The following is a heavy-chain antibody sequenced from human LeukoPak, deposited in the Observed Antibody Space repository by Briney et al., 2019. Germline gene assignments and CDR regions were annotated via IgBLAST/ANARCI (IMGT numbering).Heavy chain of an antibody. CDR2: IYSSGSA. J-gene: IGHJ4*02. D-gene: IGHD3-10*01. V-gene: IGHV4-39*01. CDR1: GGSVNSGAYY. CDR3: ARHVGRYYFDY. Sequence: SETLSLTCTVSGGSVNSGAYYWSWIRQPPGKGLEWIGNIYSSGSAYYNPSLKSRVTISVDTSKNQFSLKLSSVTAADTAVYYCARHVGRYYFDYWGQGTLVTVSS.